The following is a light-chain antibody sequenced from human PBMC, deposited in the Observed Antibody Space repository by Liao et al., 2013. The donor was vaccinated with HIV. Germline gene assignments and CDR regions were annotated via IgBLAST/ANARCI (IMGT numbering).Light chain of an antibody. Sequence: YVLTQPPSLSVAPGETARVTCGGNDIGGKSVHWYQHQPGQAPVLVISYDNERPSGIPERFSGSNSGNTATLTISGTQAMDEADYYCQAWDSSTSNWVFGGGTKLTVL. CDR1: DIGGKS. V-gene: IGLV3-21*01. CDR3: QAWDSSTSNWV. CDR2: YDN. J-gene: IGLJ3*02.